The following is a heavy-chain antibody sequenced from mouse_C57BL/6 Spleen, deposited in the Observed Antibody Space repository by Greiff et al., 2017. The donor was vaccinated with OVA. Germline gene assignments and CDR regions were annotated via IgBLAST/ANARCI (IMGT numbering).Heavy chain of an antibody. V-gene: IGHV1-82*01. Sequence: QVQLQQSGPELVKPGASVKISCKASGYAFSSSWMNWVKQRPGKGLEWIGRIYPGDGDTNYNGKFKGKATLTADKSSSTAYMHLSSLTSEDSAVYFCARQLRLEYAMDYWGQGTSVTVSS. CDR2: IYPGDGDT. CDR3: ARQLRLEYAMDY. D-gene: IGHD3-2*02. J-gene: IGHJ4*01. CDR1: GYAFSSSW.